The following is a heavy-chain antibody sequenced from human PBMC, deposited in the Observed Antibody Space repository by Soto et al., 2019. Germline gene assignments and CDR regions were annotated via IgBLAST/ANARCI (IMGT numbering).Heavy chain of an antibody. CDR1: GGSISSYY. CDR2: VYYTGST. D-gene: IGHD2-15*01. J-gene: IGHJ4*02. V-gene: IGHV4-59*01. Sequence: SETLSLTCTVSGGSISSYYWSWIRQPPGKGLEWIGNVYYTGSTNYNPSLKSRVTISVDTSRNHFSLKLSSVTAADTAVYYCARVVYCSGGSCYSSHFDYWGQGTLVTVSS. CDR3: ARVVYCSGGSCYSSHFDY.